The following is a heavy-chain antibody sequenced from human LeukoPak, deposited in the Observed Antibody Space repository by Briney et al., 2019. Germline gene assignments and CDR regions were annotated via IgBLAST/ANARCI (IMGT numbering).Heavy chain of an antibody. CDR1: GFTFSSYA. D-gene: IGHD6-19*01. Sequence: GSLRLSCAASGFTFSSYAMSWVRQAPGKGLEWVSAISGSGGSTYYADSVKGRFTISRDNSKNTLYLQMNSLRAEDTAVYYCAKDLPQRSGWYPGAFDIWGQGTMVTVSS. V-gene: IGHV3-23*01. J-gene: IGHJ3*02. CDR3: AKDLPQRSGWYPGAFDI. CDR2: ISGSGGST.